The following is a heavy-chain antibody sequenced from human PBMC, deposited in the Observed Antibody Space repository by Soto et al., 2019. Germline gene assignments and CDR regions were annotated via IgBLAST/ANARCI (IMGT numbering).Heavy chain of an antibody. V-gene: IGHV4-39*01. CDR2: IYYSGRT. J-gene: IGHJ4*02. CDR1: GVSITTGSYY. Sequence: QLQLQESGPGLVKPSETLSLTCTVSGVSITTGSYYWGWIRQPPGKGLEWIGSIYYSGRTGYNPSLKSRVTISVDTSKSQFSLRLGSVTAADTAAYYCARQASEGYSSSPFRYWGQGTLVTVSS. D-gene: IGHD6-6*01. CDR3: ARQASEGYSSSPFRY.